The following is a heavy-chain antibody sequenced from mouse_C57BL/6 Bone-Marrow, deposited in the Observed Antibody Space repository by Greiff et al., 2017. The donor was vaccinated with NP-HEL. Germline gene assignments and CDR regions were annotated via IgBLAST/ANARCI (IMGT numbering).Heavy chain of an antibody. CDR1: GYTFTSYW. CDR2: IHPNSGST. Sequence: VQLQQPGAELVKPGASVKLSCKASGYTFTSYWMHWVKQRPGQGLEWIGMIHPNSGSTNYNEKFKSKATLTVDKSSSTAYIQLSILTSEDSAVYSCASPYDYDGAWFAYWGQGTLVTVSA. V-gene: IGHV1-64*01. D-gene: IGHD2-4*01. CDR3: ASPYDYDGAWFAY. J-gene: IGHJ3*01.